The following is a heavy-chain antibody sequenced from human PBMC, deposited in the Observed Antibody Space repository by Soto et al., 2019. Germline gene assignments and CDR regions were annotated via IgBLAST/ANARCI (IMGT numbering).Heavy chain of an antibody. Sequence: GGSLRLSCAASGFTFSSYGMHWVRQAPGKGLEWVAVISYDGSNKYYADSVKGRFTISRDNSKNTLYLQMNSLRAEDTAVYYCARRGRIFGVVIPYYYYGMDVWGQGTTVTVSS. D-gene: IGHD3-3*01. CDR3: ARRGRIFGVVIPYYYYGMDV. CDR1: GFTFSSYG. V-gene: IGHV3-30*03. J-gene: IGHJ6*02. CDR2: ISYDGSNK.